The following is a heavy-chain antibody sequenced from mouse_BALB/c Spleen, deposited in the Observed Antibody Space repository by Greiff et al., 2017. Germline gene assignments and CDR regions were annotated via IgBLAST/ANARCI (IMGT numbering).Heavy chain of an antibody. CDR1: GDSITSGY. CDR3: ARYPYLYYAMDY. V-gene: IGHV3-8*02. Sequence: EVKLMESGPSLVKPSQTLSLTCSVTGDSITSGYWNWIRKFPGNKLEYMGYISYSGSTYYNPSLKSRISITRDTSKNQYYLQLNSVTTEDTATYYCARYPYLYYAMDYWGQGTSVTVSS. J-gene: IGHJ4*01. D-gene: IGHD6-5*01. CDR2: ISYSGST.